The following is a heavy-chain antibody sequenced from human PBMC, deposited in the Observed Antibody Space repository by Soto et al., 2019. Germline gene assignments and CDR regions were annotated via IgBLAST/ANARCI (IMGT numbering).Heavy chain of an antibody. Sequence: QLQLQESGPGLVKPSETLSLTCTVSGCSISSSSYYWGWIRQPPGKGLEWIGSIYYSGSTYYNPSLKSRVTISVDTSKNQFSLKLSSVTAADTAVYYCARHRSRRISGRYFQQFDYWGQGTLVTVSS. J-gene: IGHJ4*02. CDR3: ARHRSRRISGRYFQQFDY. D-gene: IGHD1-26*01. CDR2: IYYSGST. CDR1: GCSISSSSYY. V-gene: IGHV4-39*01.